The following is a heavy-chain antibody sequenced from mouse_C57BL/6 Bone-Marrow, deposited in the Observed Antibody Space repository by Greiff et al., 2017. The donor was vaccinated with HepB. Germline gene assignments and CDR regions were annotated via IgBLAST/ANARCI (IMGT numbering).Heavy chain of an antibody. J-gene: IGHJ1*03. V-gene: IGHV5-9-1*02. Sequence: EVKLVESGEGLVKPGGSLKLSCAASGFTFSSYAMSWVRQTPEKRLEWVAYISSGGDYIYYADTVKGRFTISRYNARNTLYLQMSSLKSEDTAMYYCTRDDYGSSSGYFDVWGTGTTVTVSS. D-gene: IGHD1-1*01. CDR2: ISSGGDYI. CDR1: GFTFSSYA. CDR3: TRDDYGSSSGYFDV.